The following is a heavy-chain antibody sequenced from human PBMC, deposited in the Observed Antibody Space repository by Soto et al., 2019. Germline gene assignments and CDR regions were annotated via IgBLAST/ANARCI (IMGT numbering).Heavy chain of an antibody. D-gene: IGHD5-12*01. J-gene: IGHJ3*01. CDR2: IYHSGST. V-gene: IGHV4-39*01. Sequence: QLQLQESGPGLVKPSETLSLTCTVSGGSISSGSYFWGWIRQPPGKGLEWIGNIYHSGSTYYNPSLKSRVTIPVDTSKNQFSLKLSSVTAADTAVYYCARLDGYNYIDTWGQGTMVTVSS. CDR1: GGSISSGSYF. CDR3: ARLDGYNYIDT.